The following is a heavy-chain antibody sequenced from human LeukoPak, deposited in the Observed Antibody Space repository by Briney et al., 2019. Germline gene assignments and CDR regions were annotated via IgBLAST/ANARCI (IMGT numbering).Heavy chain of an antibody. CDR2: ISAYNGNT. D-gene: IGHD3-3*01. CDR1: GYTFTSYG. V-gene: IGHV1-18*01. J-gene: IGHJ4*02. CDR3: ARQAGVLFGVVITYFDY. Sequence: ASVKVSCKASGYTFTSYGISWVRQAPGQGLEWMGWISAYNGNTNYAQKLQGRVTMTTGTSTSTAYMELRSLRSDDTAVYYCARQAGVLFGVVITYFDYWGQGTLVTVSS.